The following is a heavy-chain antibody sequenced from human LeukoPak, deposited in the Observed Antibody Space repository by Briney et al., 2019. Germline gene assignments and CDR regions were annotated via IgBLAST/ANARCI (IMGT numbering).Heavy chain of an antibody. D-gene: IGHD3-10*01. CDR3: ARDLITMVRGAMGMMDV. V-gene: IGHV1-2*02. CDR1: GYTFTSYA. Sequence: GASVKVSRKASGYTFTSYAMNWVRQAPGQGLEWMGWINPNSGGTNYAQKFQGRVTMTRHTSISTAYMELSRLRSDDTAVYYCARDLITMVRGAMGMMDVWGKGTTVTVSS. CDR2: INPNSGGT. J-gene: IGHJ6*04.